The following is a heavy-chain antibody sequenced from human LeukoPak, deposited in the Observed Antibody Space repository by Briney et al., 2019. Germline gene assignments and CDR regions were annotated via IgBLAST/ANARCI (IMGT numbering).Heavy chain of an antibody. CDR1: GFTFSSYA. J-gene: IGHJ6*02. Sequence: GGSLRLSCAASGFTFSSYAMHWVRQAPGTGLEWVAVISYDGSNKYYADSVKGRLTISRDNSKNTLYLQMNSLRAEDTAVYYCARSASGESALLSRGIYYYYGMDVWGQGTTVTVSS. D-gene: IGHD1-14*01. CDR2: ISYDGSNK. V-gene: IGHV3-30-3*01. CDR3: ARSASGESALLSRGIYYYYGMDV.